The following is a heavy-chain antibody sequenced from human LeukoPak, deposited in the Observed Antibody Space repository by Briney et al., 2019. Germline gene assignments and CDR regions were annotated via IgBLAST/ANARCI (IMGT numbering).Heavy chain of an antibody. V-gene: IGHV1-18*01. CDR3: ARDLDGSGSYYTDY. D-gene: IGHD3-10*01. CDR1: AYTFSNYG. CDR2: ISAYNGNT. Sequence: ASVKVSCKTSAYTFSNYGFNWVRQAPGPGLEGMGWISAYNGNTKYAQRFQGRFTMTTDTSTSTAYMQLRSLTSDDTAVYYCARDLDGSGSYYTDYWGQGTLVTVSS. J-gene: IGHJ4*02.